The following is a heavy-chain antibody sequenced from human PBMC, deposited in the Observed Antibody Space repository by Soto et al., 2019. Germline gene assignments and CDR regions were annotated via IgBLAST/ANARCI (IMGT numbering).Heavy chain of an antibody. J-gene: IGHJ6*03. Sequence: GGSLRLSCAASGFTFSSYSMNWVRQAPGKGLEWVSSISSSSSYIYYADSVKGRFTISRDNAKNSLYLQMNSLRAEDTAVYYCAKEHYGDYGYYMDVWGKGTTVTVSS. CDR1: GFTFSSYS. CDR3: AKEHYGDYGYYMDV. D-gene: IGHD4-17*01. CDR2: ISSSSSYI. V-gene: IGHV3-21*01.